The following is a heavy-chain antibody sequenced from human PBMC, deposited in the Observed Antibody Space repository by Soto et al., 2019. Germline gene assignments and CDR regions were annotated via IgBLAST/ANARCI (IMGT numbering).Heavy chain of an antibody. Sequence: ASVKVSCKASGYTFTSYDINWVRQATGQGLEWMGWMNPNSGNTGYAQKFQGRVTMTRNTSISTAYMELSSLRSEDTAVYYCARSGTTNYYYYYTDVWGKGTTVTVSS. V-gene: IGHV1-8*01. J-gene: IGHJ6*03. D-gene: IGHD1-7*01. CDR3: ARSGTTNYYYYYTDV. CDR1: GYTFTSYD. CDR2: MNPNSGNT.